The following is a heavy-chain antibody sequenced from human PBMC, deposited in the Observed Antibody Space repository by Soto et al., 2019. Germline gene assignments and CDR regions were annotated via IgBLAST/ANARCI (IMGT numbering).Heavy chain of an antibody. CDR1: GGSISSSHW. J-gene: IGHJ3*01. V-gene: IGHV4-4*02. D-gene: IGHD3-9*01. CDR2: ISHSGTS. CDR3: ARVVLTITRGAFDA. Sequence: QVQLQESGPGLVKPSGTLSLTCAVSGGSISSSHWWTWVRQSPGKGLEYIGEISHSGTSNSNPSLKSPVTLSVDKSKNHFSLTLTSVTAADTAVYYCARVVLTITRGAFDAWVQGTLVIVSS.